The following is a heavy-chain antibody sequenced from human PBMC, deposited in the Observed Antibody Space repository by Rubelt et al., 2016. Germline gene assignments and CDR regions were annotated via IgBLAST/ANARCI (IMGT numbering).Heavy chain of an antibody. CDR2: ISAYNGNT. D-gene: IGHD5-18*01. Sequence: QGLEWMGWISAYNGNTNYAQKLQGRVTMTTDTSTSTAYMELRSLRSDDTAVYYCAGESGYSYGYLDWFDPWGQGTLVTVSS. V-gene: IGHV1-18*01. CDR3: AGESGYSYGYLDWFDP. J-gene: IGHJ5*02.